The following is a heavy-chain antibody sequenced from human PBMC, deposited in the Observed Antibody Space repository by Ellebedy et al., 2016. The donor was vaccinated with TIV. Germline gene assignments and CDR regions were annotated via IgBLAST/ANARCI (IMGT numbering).Heavy chain of an antibody. CDR2: ISYDGSNK. CDR3: AKDGGSVQIDY. CDR1: GFTFSSYG. D-gene: IGHD1-1*01. J-gene: IGHJ4*02. Sequence: GGSLRLXCAASGFTFSSYGMHWVRQAPGKGLEWVAVISYDGSNKYYADSVKGRFTISRDNSKNTLYLQMNSLRAEDTAVYYCAKDGGSVQIDYWGQGTLVTVSS. V-gene: IGHV3-30*18.